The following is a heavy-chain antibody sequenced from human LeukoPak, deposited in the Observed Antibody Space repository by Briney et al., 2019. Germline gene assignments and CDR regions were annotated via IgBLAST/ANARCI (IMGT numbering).Heavy chain of an antibody. CDR1: GFTFDDYA. D-gene: IGHD3-10*01. CDR3: AKDIAGSTDSTEGFDY. V-gene: IGHV3-9*01. Sequence: GGSLRLPCAASGFTFDDYAMHWVRQAPGKGLEWVSGISWNSGSIGYADSVKGRFTISRDNAKNSLYLQMNSLRAEDTALYYCAKDIAGSTDSTEGFDYWGQGTLVTVSS. CDR2: ISWNSGSI. J-gene: IGHJ4*02.